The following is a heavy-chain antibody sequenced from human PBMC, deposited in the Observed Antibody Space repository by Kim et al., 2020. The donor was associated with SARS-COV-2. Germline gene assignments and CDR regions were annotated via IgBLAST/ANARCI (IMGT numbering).Heavy chain of an antibody. CDR3: ARGRATMIVVVITRYYYYGMDD. V-gene: IGHV1-8*01. D-gene: IGHD3-22*01. J-gene: IGHJ6*02. CDR1: GYTFTSYD. Sequence: ASVKVSCKASGYTFTSYDINWVRQATGQGLEWMGWMNPNSGNTGYAQKFQGRVTMTRNTSISTAYMELSSLRSEDTAVYYCARGRATMIVVVITRYYYYGMDDWGQGTTVTVSS. CDR2: MNPNSGNT.